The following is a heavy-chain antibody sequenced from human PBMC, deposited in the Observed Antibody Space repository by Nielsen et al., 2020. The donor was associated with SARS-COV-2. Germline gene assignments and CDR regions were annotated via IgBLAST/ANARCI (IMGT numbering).Heavy chain of an antibody. Sequence: VRQCPGKALEWLAHIFSNDEKSYSTSLKSRLTISKDTSKNQVVLTMTNMDPVDTATYYCARTKYYYDSSGSEGYYYYGMDVWGQGTTVTVSS. CDR2: IFSNDEK. CDR3: ARTKYYYDSSGSEGYYYYGMDV. V-gene: IGHV2-26*01. J-gene: IGHJ6*02. D-gene: IGHD3-22*01.